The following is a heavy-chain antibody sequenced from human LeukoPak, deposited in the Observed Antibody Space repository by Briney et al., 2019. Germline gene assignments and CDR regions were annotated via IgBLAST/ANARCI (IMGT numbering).Heavy chain of an antibody. CDR1: GGTFSSYA. D-gene: IGHD5-12*01. CDR2: IIPIFGTA. CDR3: ARARYSGYDPHY. J-gene: IGHJ4*02. V-gene: IGHV1-69*01. Sequence: AASVKVSCKASGGTFSSYAISWVRQAPGQRLEWMGGIIPIFGTANYAQKFQGRVTITADESTSTAYMELSSLRSEDTAVYYCARARYSGYDPHYWGQGTLVTVSS.